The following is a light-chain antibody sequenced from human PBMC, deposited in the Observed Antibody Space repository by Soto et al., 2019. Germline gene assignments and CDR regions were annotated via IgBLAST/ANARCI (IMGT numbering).Light chain of an antibody. CDR1: QSVRSN. CDR3: QQYIRWPLT. CDR2: GAF. J-gene: IGKJ4*01. Sequence: EIVMTQSPATLSVSPGERATLSCRASQSVRSNLAWYQQKPGQAPSLLIYGAFTRATGTPARFSGSGSGTEFTLAVSSLQSEDYALYFCQQYIRWPLTFGGGTKVDIK. V-gene: IGKV3D-15*01.